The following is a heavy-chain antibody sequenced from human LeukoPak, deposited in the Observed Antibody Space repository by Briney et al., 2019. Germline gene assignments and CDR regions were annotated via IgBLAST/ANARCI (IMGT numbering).Heavy chain of an antibody. CDR3: ARGYYDSSGYPIDY. V-gene: IGHV1-8*01. J-gene: IGHJ4*02. CDR1: GYTFTSYD. D-gene: IGHD3-22*01. CDR2: MNPNSGNT. Sequence: ASVKVSCTASGYTFTSYDINWVRQAPGQGLEWMGWMNPNSGNTGYAQKFQGRVTMTRNTSISTAYMELSSLRSEDTAVYYCARGYYDSSGYPIDYWGQGTLVTVSS.